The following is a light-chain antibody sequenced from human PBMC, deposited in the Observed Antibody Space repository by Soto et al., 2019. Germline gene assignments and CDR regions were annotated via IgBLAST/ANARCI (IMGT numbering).Light chain of an antibody. CDR3: QPYNNWPLT. Sequence: IVITQSPATLSVSPGERGTLSCRASQSISSSLAWYQQRPGHAPRLLIYGASTRATGITGRFSGSGSGTEFTLTISSLQSEDFAVYYCQPYNNWPLTVGGGTQVEIK. V-gene: IGKV3-15*01. J-gene: IGKJ4*01. CDR1: QSISSS. CDR2: GAS.